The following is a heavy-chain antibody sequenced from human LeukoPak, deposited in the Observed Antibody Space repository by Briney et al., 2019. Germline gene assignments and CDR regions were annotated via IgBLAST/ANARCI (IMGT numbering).Heavy chain of an antibody. CDR3: ASRVVVPAAMRFWFDP. D-gene: IGHD2-2*01. CDR1: GGSISSYY. CDR2: IYTSGST. Sequence: SETLSLTCTVSGGSISSYYWSWIRQPAGKGLEWIGRIYTSGSTNYNPSLKSRVTMSIDTSKNQFSLKLSSVTAADTAVYYCASRVVVPAAMRFWFDPWGQGTLVTVSS. J-gene: IGHJ5*02. V-gene: IGHV4-4*07.